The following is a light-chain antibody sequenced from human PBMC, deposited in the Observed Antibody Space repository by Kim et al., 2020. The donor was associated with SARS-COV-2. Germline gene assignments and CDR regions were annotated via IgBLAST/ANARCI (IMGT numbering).Light chain of an antibody. CDR3: QQYGSSWT. J-gene: IGKJ1*01. Sequence: LSPGERAPLSCRASQSVSSRYLAWYQQKPGQAPRLLIYGASSRATGIPDRFSGSGSGTDFTLTISRLEPEDFAVYYCQQYGSSWTFGQGTKVDIK. CDR2: GAS. V-gene: IGKV3-20*01. CDR1: QSVSSRY.